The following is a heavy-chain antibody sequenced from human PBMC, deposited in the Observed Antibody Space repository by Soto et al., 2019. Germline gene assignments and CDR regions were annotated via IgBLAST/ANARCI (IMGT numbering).Heavy chain of an antibody. CDR1: GGSISSSSYY. V-gene: IGHV4-39*02. CDR3: AREEALRYFDLDGMDV. J-gene: IGHJ6*02. D-gene: IGHD3-9*01. Sequence: SETLSLTCTVSGGSISSSSYYWGWIRQPPGKGLEWIGSIYYSGSTYYNPSLKSRFTISVDTSKNQFSLKLSSVTAADTAVYYCAREEALRYFDLDGMDVWGQGTTVTVSS. CDR2: IYYSGST.